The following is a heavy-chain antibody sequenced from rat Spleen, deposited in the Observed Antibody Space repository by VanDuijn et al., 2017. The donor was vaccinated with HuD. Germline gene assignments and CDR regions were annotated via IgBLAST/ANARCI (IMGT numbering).Heavy chain of an antibody. V-gene: IGHV5-7*01. Sequence: EVQLVESGGGLVQPGRSLKLSCAASGFTFSDYNMAWVRQAPKKGLEWVATISYDGSSTYYRDSVKGRFTNSRDNAKSTLYLQMDSLRSEDTATYYCARQDYPGITGDYWGQGVMVTVSS. D-gene: IGHD1-4*01. J-gene: IGHJ2*01. CDR3: ARQDYPGITGDY. CDR1: GFTFSDYN. CDR2: ISYDGSST.